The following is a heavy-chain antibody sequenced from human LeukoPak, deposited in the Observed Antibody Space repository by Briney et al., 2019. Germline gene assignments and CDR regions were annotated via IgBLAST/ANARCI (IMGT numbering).Heavy chain of an antibody. CDR3: ANTPRDIVVVPPLQKRTHYYYYGMDV. J-gene: IGHJ6*02. CDR1: GFTFGSCG. Sequence: PGGSLRLSCAASGFTFGSCGMHWVRQAPGKGLEWVAVISYDGSNKYYADSVKGRFTISRDNSKNTLYLQMNSLRAEDTAVYYCANTPRDIVVVPPLQKRTHYYYYGMDVWGQGTTVTVSS. D-gene: IGHD2-2*01. V-gene: IGHV3-30*18. CDR2: ISYDGSNK.